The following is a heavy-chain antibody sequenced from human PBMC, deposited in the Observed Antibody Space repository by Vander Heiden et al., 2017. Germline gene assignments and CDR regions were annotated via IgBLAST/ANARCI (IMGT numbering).Heavy chain of an antibody. CDR2: ISTDNDNT. J-gene: IGHJ4*02. Sequence: QVQLVQSAVEVKKPGASVKVSCKASGYAFTIFGISWVRQAPGQGLEWMGWISTDNDNTKYAQKFQDRVIMTRDTSTTTVYMELRSLRVDDTAVYYCVREYCDTTSCYGADYWGQGTLVTVTS. D-gene: IGHD2-2*01. CDR1: GYAFTIFG. V-gene: IGHV1-18*01. CDR3: VREYCDTTSCYGADY.